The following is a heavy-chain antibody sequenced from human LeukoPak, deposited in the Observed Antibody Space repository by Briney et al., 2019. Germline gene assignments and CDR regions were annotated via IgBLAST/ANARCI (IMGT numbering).Heavy chain of an antibody. J-gene: IGHJ4*02. CDR3: ARDWVYYYGSGSYYKGYFDY. CDR1: GGSISSSSYY. V-gene: IGHV4-39*07. CDR2: IYYSGST. D-gene: IGHD3-10*01. Sequence: SETLSLTCTVSGGSISSSSYYWGRIRQPPGKGLEWIGSIYYSGSTYYNPSLKSRVTISVDTSKNQFSLKLSSVTAADTAVYYCARDWVYYYGSGSYYKGYFDYWGQGTLVTVSS.